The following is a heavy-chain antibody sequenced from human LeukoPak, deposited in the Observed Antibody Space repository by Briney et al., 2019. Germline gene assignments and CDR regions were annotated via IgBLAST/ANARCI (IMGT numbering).Heavy chain of an antibody. CDR2: ISSRGNAI. J-gene: IGHJ6*02. CDR1: GFTISSQN. Sequence: SGGSLRLSCVASGFTISSQNMNWVRQAPGKGLEWVSYISSRGNAIYHADSVRGRFTISRDGAKDSLYLQMDSLRDEDTAVYYCARVFTGYYYGMDVWGQGTTVTVSS. V-gene: IGHV3-48*02. D-gene: IGHD3-16*01. CDR3: ARVFTGYYYGMDV.